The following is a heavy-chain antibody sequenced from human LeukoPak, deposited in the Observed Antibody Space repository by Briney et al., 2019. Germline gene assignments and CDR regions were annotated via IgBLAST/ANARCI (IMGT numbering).Heavy chain of an antibody. Sequence: GGSLRLSCAASGFTFSDYYMSWIRQAPGKGLEWVSYMSSSGRTIYYVDSVKGRFTISRDNAKNSLYLQMNSLRAEDTAVYYCARRYSSSWFFDYWGQGTLVTVSS. V-gene: IGHV3-11*01. J-gene: IGHJ4*02. CDR1: GFTFSDYY. CDR2: MSSSGRTI. D-gene: IGHD6-13*01. CDR3: ARRYSSSWFFDY.